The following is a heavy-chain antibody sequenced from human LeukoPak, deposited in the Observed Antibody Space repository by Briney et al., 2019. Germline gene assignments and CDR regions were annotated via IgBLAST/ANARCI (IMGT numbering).Heavy chain of an antibody. J-gene: IGHJ4*02. D-gene: IGHD3-22*01. Sequence: GRSLRLSCAASGFTFDDYAMHWVRQAPGKGLEWVSGISWNSGSIGYADSVKGRFTISRDNAENSLYLQMNSLRAEDTALYYCAKASRGYYDGSGLIDYWGQGTLVTVSS. CDR1: GFTFDDYA. V-gene: IGHV3-9*01. CDR2: ISWNSGSI. CDR3: AKASRGYYDGSGLIDY.